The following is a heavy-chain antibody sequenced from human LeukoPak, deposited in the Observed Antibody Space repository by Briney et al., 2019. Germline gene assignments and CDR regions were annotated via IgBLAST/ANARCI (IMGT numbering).Heavy chain of an antibody. D-gene: IGHD2-21*02. Sequence: GGSLRLSCAASGFTFSNSWMTWVRQAPGKGLECVANIKPGGSETYYVDSVKGRFTISRDNAKNTLYLQMNSLRAEDTAVYYCAKASSTYCGGDCYTYYYYYGMDVWGQGTTVTVSS. V-gene: IGHV3-7*01. CDR3: AKASSTYCGGDCYTYYYYYGMDV. CDR1: GFTFSNSW. CDR2: IKPGGSET. J-gene: IGHJ6*02.